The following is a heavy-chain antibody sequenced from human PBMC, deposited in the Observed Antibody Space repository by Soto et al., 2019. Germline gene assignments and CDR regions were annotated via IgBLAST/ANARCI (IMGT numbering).Heavy chain of an antibody. Sequence: PXETLSLTCTVAGGSIRNDAYYWSWNRQQPGKGLQWIGYIYNSGGTYYSPSLQSRASISVDTSKNHFSLKLSSVTAADTAVYYCARVGHCSGGSCPWFDHWGQGTLVTVSS. V-gene: IGHV4-31*03. CDR1: GGSIRNDAYY. CDR3: ARVGHCSGGSCPWFDH. CDR2: IYNSGGT. J-gene: IGHJ5*02. D-gene: IGHD2-15*01.